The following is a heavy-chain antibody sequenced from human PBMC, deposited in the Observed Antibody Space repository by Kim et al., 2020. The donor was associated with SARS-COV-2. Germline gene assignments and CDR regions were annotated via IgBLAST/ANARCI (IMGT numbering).Heavy chain of an antibody. CDR2: TRNDFTT. CDR1: GLTLSDHY. CDR3: GRHISYRGMDI. D-gene: IGHD3-16*02. V-gene: IGHV3-72*01. Sequence: GGSLRLSCVVSGLTLSDHYINWVRLTPGVGLEWLGRTRNDFTTEHAASVQGRFTVSRDNLRNTAFLQMNSPRSDDTGVYYCGRHISYRGMDICGQGTTVT. J-gene: IGHJ6*02.